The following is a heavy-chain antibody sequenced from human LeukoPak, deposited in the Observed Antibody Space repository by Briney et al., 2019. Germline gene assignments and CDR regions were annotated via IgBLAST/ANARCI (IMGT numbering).Heavy chain of an antibody. V-gene: IGHV1-69*05. Sequence: SVKVSCKASGGTFSSYAISWVRQAPGRGLEWMGGIIPIFGTANYAQKFQGRVMITTDESTSSSYMELSSLRSEDTAVYYCASTFADYCGGDCYPYYFDYWGQGTLVTVSS. CDR2: IIPIFGTA. J-gene: IGHJ4*02. D-gene: IGHD2-21*02. CDR1: GGTFSSYA. CDR3: ASTFADYCGGDCYPYYFDY.